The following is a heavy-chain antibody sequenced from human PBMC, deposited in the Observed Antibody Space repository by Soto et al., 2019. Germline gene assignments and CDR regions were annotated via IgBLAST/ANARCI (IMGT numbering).Heavy chain of an antibody. V-gene: IGHV3-23*01. D-gene: IGHD2-2*01. CDR1: GITFTAYA. J-gene: IGHJ4*02. CDR3: ATIIIPAATNFY. Sequence: EVQLLESGGGLVQPGGSLRLSCAASGITFTAYAMSWVRQAPGKGLEWVSSISGSGGSTYYADSVKGRLTISSDTSKNTLYLQMNSLRAEDTAVYYCATIIIPAATNFYWGQGTLVTVSS. CDR2: ISGSGGST.